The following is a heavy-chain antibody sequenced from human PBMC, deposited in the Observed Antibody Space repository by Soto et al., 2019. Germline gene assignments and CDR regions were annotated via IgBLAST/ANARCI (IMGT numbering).Heavy chain of an antibody. CDR2: ISYDGSNK. CDR3: AKGAVAAEGDDAFDI. J-gene: IGHJ3*02. Sequence: QVQLVESGGGVVQPGRSLRLSCAASGFTFSSYGMHWVRQAPGKGLEWVAVISYDGSNKYYADSVKGRFTISRDNSKNTLYLQMNSLRAEDTAVYYCAKGAVAAEGDDAFDIWGQGTMVTVSS. D-gene: IGHD6-19*01. V-gene: IGHV3-30*18. CDR1: GFTFSSYG.